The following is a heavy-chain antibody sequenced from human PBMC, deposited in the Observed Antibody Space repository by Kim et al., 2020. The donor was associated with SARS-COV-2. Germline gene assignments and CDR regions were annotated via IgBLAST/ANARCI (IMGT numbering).Heavy chain of an antibody. CDR3: ARVLCPSCDAAGTGREYYFDH. J-gene: IGHJ4*02. D-gene: IGHD6-13*01. CDR2: IYYSGST. CDR1: GGSISRYY. V-gene: IGHV4-59*13. Sequence: SETLSLTYTVSGGSISRYYWSWIRQPPGKGLQWIGYIYYSGSTNYNPSLKSRVTISVDTSKNQFSLKLSSVTAADTAVYYCARVLCPSCDAAGTGREYYFDHWGQGTLVTVSS.